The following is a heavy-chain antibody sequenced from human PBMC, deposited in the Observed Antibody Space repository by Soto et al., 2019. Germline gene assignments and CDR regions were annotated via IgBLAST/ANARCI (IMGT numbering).Heavy chain of an antibody. CDR3: AKDHYGSAIYGMDV. V-gene: IGHV3-9*01. J-gene: IGHJ6*02. D-gene: IGHD3-10*01. Sequence: EVQLVESGGGLVQPGRSLRLSCAASGFRFEDYAMHWVRQAPGKGLEWVSGIAWNSDIIGYADSVKGRFTISRDNGKNSLYLRMNCLRPGDTALYYCAKDHYGSAIYGMDVWGQGTTVTVSS. CDR1: GFRFEDYA. CDR2: IAWNSDII.